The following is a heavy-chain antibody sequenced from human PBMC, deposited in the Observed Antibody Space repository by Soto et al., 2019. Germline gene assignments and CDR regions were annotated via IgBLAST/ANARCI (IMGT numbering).Heavy chain of an antibody. D-gene: IGHD6-6*01. CDR1: GGTFSGYY. Sequence: QVQLQQWGAGLLKPSETLSLTCAVYGGTFSGYYWSWVRQSPGEGLEWIGEVNYVGRPKYNPSLKSLVTISLDTPKIHFSLKLTSATAADTAMYHCARVGIGGSSGPYSTARIFDYCGQGTLVTVSS. CDR2: VNYVGRP. J-gene: IGHJ4*02. V-gene: IGHV4-34*01. CDR3: ARVGIGGSSGPYSTARIFDY.